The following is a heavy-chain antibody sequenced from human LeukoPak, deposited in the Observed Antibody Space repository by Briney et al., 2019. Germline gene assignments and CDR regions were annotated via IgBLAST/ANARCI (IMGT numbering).Heavy chain of an antibody. Sequence: PGGSLRPSCAPAAFTFTSYGMTWVRHAPGKGLEWVAVIRYDGSNKYYTESVKGRFTISRDNSKNTLYLQMNSLRAEDTAVYYCARDNNGDYVGRFDYWGQGTLVTVSS. V-gene: IGHV3-33*01. CDR1: AFTFTSYG. J-gene: IGHJ4*02. CDR2: IRYDGSNK. D-gene: IGHD4-17*01. CDR3: ARDNNGDYVGRFDY.